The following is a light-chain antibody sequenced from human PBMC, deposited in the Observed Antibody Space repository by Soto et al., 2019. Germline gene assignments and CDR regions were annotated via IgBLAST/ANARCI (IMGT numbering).Light chain of an antibody. V-gene: IGKV3-20*01. CDR1: QSVSSSF. CDR3: QQYGSSPVT. CDR2: GAS. J-gene: IGKJ4*02. Sequence: EIVMTQSPSTLSGAGGERATLSCRASQSVSSSFLAWYQQKPGQAPRLLIYGASSRATGIPDRFSGSGSGTDFTLTISSLEPEDFAVYYCQQYGSSPVTFGGGTKVDIK.